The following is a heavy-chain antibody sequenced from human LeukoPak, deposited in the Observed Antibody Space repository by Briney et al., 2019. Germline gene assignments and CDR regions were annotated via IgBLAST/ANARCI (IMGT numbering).Heavy chain of an antibody. CDR2: INPNSGGT. CDR1: GYTFTGYY. D-gene: IGHD2-2*01. J-gene: IGHJ4*02. Sequence: ASVKVSCKASGYTFTGYYMHWVRQAPGQGLGWMGWINPNSGGTNYAQKFQGRVTMTRDTSISTAYMELSRLRSDDTAVYYCASTGVVPAAPYYFDYWGQGTLVTVSS. CDR3: ASTGVVPAAPYYFDY. V-gene: IGHV1-2*02.